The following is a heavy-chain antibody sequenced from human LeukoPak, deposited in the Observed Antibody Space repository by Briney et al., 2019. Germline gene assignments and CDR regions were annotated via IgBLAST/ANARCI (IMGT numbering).Heavy chain of an antibody. CDR2: IYSGDNA. CDR3: ARDVIFSDAFDS. D-gene: IGHD3-10*01. CDR1: GFTVSSNY. V-gene: IGHV3-53*05. Sequence: GGSLRLSCAASGFTVSSNYITWVRQAPGKGLEWVSGIYSGDNAYYADSVKGRFTISRDHSKNTLDLQMNRLRAEDTVVYYCARDVIFSDAFDSWGQGRMVTVSS. J-gene: IGHJ3*02.